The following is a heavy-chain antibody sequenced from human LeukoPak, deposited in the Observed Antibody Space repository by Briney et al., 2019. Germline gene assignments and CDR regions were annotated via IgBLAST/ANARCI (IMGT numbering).Heavy chain of an antibody. J-gene: IGHJ4*02. Sequence: ASVKVSCKASGYTFTAYYLHWVRQAPGQGLEWMGWINPNSGGTKYAQKFQGRVTMTRDTSISTAYVELSGLRSDDTAVYYCASDRELERAVFDYWGQGMLVTVSS. CDR1: GYTFTAYY. V-gene: IGHV1-2*02. D-gene: IGHD3-10*01. CDR3: ASDRELERAVFDY. CDR2: INPNSGGT.